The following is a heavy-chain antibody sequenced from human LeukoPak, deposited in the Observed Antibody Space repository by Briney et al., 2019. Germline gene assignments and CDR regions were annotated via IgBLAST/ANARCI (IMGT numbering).Heavy chain of an antibody. D-gene: IGHD7-27*01. V-gene: IGHV3-23*01. CDR1: GFTFSSYW. CDR2: ISGSGGST. Sequence: GGSLRLSCAASGFTFSSYWMSWVRQAPGKGLEWVSAISGSGGSTYYADSVKGRFTISRDNSKNTLYLQMNSLRAEDTAVYYCANRLGTGDAFDIWGQGTMVTVSS. CDR3: ANRLGTGDAFDI. J-gene: IGHJ3*02.